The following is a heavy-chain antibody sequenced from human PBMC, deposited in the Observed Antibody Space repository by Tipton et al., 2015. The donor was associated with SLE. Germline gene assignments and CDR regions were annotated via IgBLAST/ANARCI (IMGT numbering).Heavy chain of an antibody. D-gene: IGHD7-27*01. CDR2: MNPNSGNT. V-gene: IGHV1-8*01. CDR1: GDTFTSYD. CDR3: ARDEGTGDWGFDP. J-gene: IGHJ5*02. Sequence: QLVQSGAEVKKPGASVKVSCKASGDTFTSYDINWVRQATGQGLEWMGWMNPNSGNTGYAQKLQGRVTMTTDTSTSTAYMELRSLRSDDRAVYYCARDEGTGDWGFDPWGQGTLVTVSS.